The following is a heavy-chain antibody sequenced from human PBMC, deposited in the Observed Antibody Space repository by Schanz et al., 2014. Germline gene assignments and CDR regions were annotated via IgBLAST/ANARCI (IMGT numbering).Heavy chain of an antibody. CDR2: IIPSLGLA. J-gene: IGHJ5*02. CDR1: GGTFSSFG. Sequence: VQLEQSGAEVKKPGSSVKVSCKASGGTFSSFGINWVRQAPGQGLEWMGRIIPSLGLAKYEQKFQDKVTITADTSTTTAYMELSSLRSEDTAVYYCAREVGLYDRGWFDPWGQGTLXTVSS. V-gene: IGHV1-69*04. D-gene: IGHD3-22*01. CDR3: AREVGLYDRGWFDP.